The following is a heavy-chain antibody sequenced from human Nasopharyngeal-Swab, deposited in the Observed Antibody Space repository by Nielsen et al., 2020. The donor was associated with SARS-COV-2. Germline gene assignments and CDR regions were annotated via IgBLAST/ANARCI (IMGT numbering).Heavy chain of an antibody. J-gene: IGHJ5*02. D-gene: IGHD1-26*01. CDR1: GFTFSSYG. Sequence: GESLKISCAASGFTFSSYGMHWVRQAPGKGLECVAVISYDGSNKYHADSVRGRFTISRDDSENTLYLQMNSLRPEDTAVYYCASGGMVGATTYGWFDPWGQGTLVTVSS. CDR3: ASGGMVGATTYGWFDP. CDR2: ISYDGSNK. V-gene: IGHV3-30*03.